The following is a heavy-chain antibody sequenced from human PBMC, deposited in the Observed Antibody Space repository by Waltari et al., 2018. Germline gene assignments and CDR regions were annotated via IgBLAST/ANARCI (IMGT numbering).Heavy chain of an antibody. CDR1: GGSIRSGTHY. Sequence: QMHLQESGPGLVKQSETLSLTCPVSGGSIRSGTHYWAWIRQPPGQGLELIGISYLTGTTYYMPSFKGRVPISLDTSKNQFSLRFDSVTATDTATYFCARQSGRIYGHFDPWGPGTLVTVSS. J-gene: IGHJ5*02. CDR3: ARQSGRIYGHFDP. D-gene: IGHD3-10*01. V-gene: IGHV4-39*01. CDR2: SYLTGTT.